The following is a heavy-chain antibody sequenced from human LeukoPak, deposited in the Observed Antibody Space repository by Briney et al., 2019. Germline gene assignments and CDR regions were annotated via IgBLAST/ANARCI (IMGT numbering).Heavy chain of an antibody. CDR2: IYYSGST. CDR3: AREGGGPLEPFDS. V-gene: IGHV4-30-4*08. Sequence: PSQTLSLTCTVSGGSISSGDYYWSWIRQPPGKGLEWIGYIYYSGSTYYNPSLKSRVTISVDTSKNQFSLKRSSVTAADTAVYYCAREGGGPLEPFDSWGQGTLVTVSS. D-gene: IGHD1-1*01. J-gene: IGHJ4*02. CDR1: GGSISSGDYY.